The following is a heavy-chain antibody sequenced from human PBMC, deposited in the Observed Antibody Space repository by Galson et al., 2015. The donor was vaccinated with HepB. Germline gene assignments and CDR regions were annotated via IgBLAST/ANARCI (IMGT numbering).Heavy chain of an antibody. Sequence: SVKVSCKASGYTFTSYDINWVRQATGQGLEWIGWMNPNSGNTGYAQKFQGRVTMTRNTSISTAYMELSSLRSEDTAVYYCARGFRPHYYYYYMDVWGKGTTVTVSS. J-gene: IGHJ6*03. CDR3: ARGFRPHYYYYYMDV. CDR1: GYTFTSYD. D-gene: IGHD6-6*01. CDR2: MNPNSGNT. V-gene: IGHV1-8*01.